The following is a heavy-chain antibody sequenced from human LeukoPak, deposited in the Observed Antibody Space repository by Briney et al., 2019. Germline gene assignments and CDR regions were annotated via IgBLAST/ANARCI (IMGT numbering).Heavy chain of an antibody. CDR1: GYTFTGYY. V-gene: IGHV1-2*02. CDR2: INPNSGGT. D-gene: IGHD3-10*01. J-gene: IGHJ4*02. Sequence: ASVKVSCKASGYTFTGYYMHWVRQAPGQGLEWMGWINPNSGGTNYAQKFQGGVTMTRDTSISTAYMELSRLRSDDTAVYYCARDSYGSGSYPTYYFDYWGQGTLVTVSS. CDR3: ARDSYGSGSYPTYYFDY.